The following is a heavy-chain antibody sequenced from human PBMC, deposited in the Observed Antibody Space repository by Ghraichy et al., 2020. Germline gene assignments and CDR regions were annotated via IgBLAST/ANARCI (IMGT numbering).Heavy chain of an antibody. CDR1: GGSFSGYY. V-gene: IGHV4-34*01. D-gene: IGHD2-2*01. Sequence: SETLSLTCAVYGGSFSGYYWSWIRQPPGKGLEWIGEINHSGSTNYNPSLKSRVTISVDTSNNQFSLKLSSVTAADTAVYYCARYCSSTSCPYYYGMDVWGQGTTVTVSS. J-gene: IGHJ6*02. CDR3: ARYCSSTSCPYYYGMDV. CDR2: INHSGST.